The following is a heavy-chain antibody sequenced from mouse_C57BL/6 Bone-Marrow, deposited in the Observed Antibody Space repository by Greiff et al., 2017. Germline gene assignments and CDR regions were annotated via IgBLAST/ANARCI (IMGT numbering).Heavy chain of an antibody. CDR2: ISSGGSYT. Sequence: EVKVVESGGDLVKPGGSLKLSCAASGFTFSSYGMSWVRQTPDKRLEWVATISSGGSYTDYPDRMKGRFTISRDNAKNTLYLQMSSLKSEATAMYYCEKQRRRGWFAYWGQGTLVTVSA. D-gene: IGHD2-12*01. CDR1: GFTFSSYG. CDR3: EKQRRRGWFAY. V-gene: IGHV5-6*01. J-gene: IGHJ3*01.